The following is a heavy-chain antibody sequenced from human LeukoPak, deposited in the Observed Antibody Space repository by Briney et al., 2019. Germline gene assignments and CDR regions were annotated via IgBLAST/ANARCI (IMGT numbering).Heavy chain of an antibody. CDR1: GFSVSSNA. CDR3: ATRYSFNYLGY. Sequence: PGGSLRLSCAASGFSVSSNAMTRVRQAPGKGLEWVSTLDGDGSTYNADSVKGRFTISRDNSENTLYLQMNSLRAEDTAVYYCATRYSFNYLGYWGQGTLVTVSS. D-gene: IGHD5-18*01. CDR2: LDGDGST. J-gene: IGHJ4*02. V-gene: IGHV3-53*01.